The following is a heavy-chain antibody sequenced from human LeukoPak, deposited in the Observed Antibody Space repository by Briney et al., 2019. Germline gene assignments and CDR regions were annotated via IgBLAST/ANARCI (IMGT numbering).Heavy chain of an antibody. V-gene: IGHV3-23*01. Sequence: GGSLRLSCAASGFTFSSYAMSWVRQAPGKRLEWVSAISGSGGSTYYADSVKGRFTISRDNSKNTLYLQMNSLRAEDTAVYYCAKDQYYYDSSGASFDYWGQGTLVTVSS. CDR1: GFTFSSYA. J-gene: IGHJ4*02. D-gene: IGHD3-22*01. CDR2: ISGSGGST. CDR3: AKDQYYYDSSGASFDY.